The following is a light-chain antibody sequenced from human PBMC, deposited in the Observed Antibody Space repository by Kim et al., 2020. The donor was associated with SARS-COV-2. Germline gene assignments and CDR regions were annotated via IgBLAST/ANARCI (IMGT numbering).Light chain of an antibody. CDR2: EDN. CDR1: SGSIASSY. J-gene: IGLJ2*01. CDR3: QSYDTANQV. Sequence: GETVTLSCTRSSGSIASSYVQWYQQRPGSSPTTVIYEDNQRPSVVPDRFSGSIDTSSNSASLTVSGLKTEDEAYYYCQSYDTANQVFGGGTQLTVL. V-gene: IGLV6-57*01.